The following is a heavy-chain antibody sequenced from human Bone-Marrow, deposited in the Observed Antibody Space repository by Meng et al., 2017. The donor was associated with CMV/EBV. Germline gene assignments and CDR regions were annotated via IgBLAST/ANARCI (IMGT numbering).Heavy chain of an antibody. Sequence: GGSLRLSCAASGFTFSSYGMHWVRQAPGKGLEWVAVIWYDGSNKYYADSVKGRFTISRDNSKNTLYLQMNSLRAEDTAVYYCARQSPGFSRGWYTPVDYWGQGTLVTVSS. CDR3: ARQSPGFSRGWYTPVDY. J-gene: IGHJ4*02. D-gene: IGHD6-19*01. V-gene: IGHV3-33*01. CDR1: GFTFSSYG. CDR2: IWYDGSNK.